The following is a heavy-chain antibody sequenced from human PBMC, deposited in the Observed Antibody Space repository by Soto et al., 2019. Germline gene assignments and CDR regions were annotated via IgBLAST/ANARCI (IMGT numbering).Heavy chain of an antibody. V-gene: IGHV3-21*01. CDR2: ISSSSSYI. J-gene: IGHJ4*02. D-gene: IGHD5-18*01. CDR1: GFTFSSYS. CDR3: ARDRSPGYSYARYFDY. Sequence: GGSLRLSFAASGFTFSSYSMNWVRQAPGKGLEWVSSISSSSSYIYYADSVKGRFTISRDNAKNSLYLQMNSLRAEDTAVYYCARDRSPGYSYARYFDYWGQGTLVTVSS.